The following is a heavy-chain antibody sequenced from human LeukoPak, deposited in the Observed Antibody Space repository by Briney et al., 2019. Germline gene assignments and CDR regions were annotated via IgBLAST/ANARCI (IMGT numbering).Heavy chain of an antibody. CDR3: ARENPYSSGWYGYYFDY. CDR1: GFTVSSTY. D-gene: IGHD6-19*01. CDR2: IYSGGNI. Sequence: GGSLRLSCAASGFTVSSTYMSWVRQAPGKGLEWVSVIYSGGNIYYIDSVKGRFTISRDNSKNTLYLQMNSLRAEDTAVYYCARENPYSSGWYGYYFDYWGQGTLVTVSS. V-gene: IGHV3-53*01. J-gene: IGHJ4*02.